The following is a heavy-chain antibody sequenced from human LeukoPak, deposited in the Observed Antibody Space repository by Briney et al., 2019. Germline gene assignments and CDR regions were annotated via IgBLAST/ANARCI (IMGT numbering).Heavy chain of an antibody. CDR1: GFTFSSYS. CDR2: ISSSSSYI. V-gene: IGHV3-21*01. CDR3: ARDARYYDFWSGYPRGYYYGMDV. D-gene: IGHD3-3*01. Sequence: PGGSLRLSCAASGFTFSSYSMNWVRQAPGKGLEWVSSISSSSSYIYYADSVKGRFTISRDNAKNSLYLQMNSLRAEDTAVYYCARDARYYDFWSGYPRGYYYGMDVWGQGTTVTVSS. J-gene: IGHJ6*02.